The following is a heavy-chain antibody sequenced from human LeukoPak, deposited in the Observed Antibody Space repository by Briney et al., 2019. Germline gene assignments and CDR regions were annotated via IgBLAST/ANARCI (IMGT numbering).Heavy chain of an antibody. V-gene: IGHV4-34*01. CDR1: GGSFSGYY. J-gene: IGHJ4*02. CDR2: INHSGST. Sequence: SETLSLTCAVYGGSFSGYYWSWIRQPPGKGLEWIGEINHSGSTNYNPSLKSRVTISVDTSKNQFSLKLSSVTAADTAVYYYARGYSYDYVWGSYSLTFDYWGQGTLVTVSS. CDR3: ARGYSYDYVWGSYSLTFDY. D-gene: IGHD3-16*01.